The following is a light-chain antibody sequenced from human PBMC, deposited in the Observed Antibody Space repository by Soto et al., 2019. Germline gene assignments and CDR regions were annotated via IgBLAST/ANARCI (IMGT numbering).Light chain of an antibody. CDR2: KAS. CDR1: QSISGW. J-gene: IGKJ1*01. Sequence: DIQVTQSPSTLSASVGDRVTITCRASQSISGWLAWYQQKPGKAPNLLIYKASTLESGVPSRFSGSASGTEFTLTISGLQPDDFATYYCQHYNNYGSWTFGQVTKVEIK. CDR3: QHYNNYGSWT. V-gene: IGKV1-5*03.